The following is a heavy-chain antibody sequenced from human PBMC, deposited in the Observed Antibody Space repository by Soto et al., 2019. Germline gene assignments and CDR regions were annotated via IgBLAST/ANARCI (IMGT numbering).Heavy chain of an antibody. Sequence: EVHLVESGGGLVQPGGSLRLSCTVSGLTFSNHWMTWVRHAPGKGLEWVANIKRDGSEKSYVDSVEGRFSVSRDNTKNSLYLQMNNLRAEDTAVYYCATRPPDETYYGVFDYWGRGALVTVSS. CDR3: ATRPPDETYYGVFDY. J-gene: IGHJ4*02. CDR2: IKRDGSEK. D-gene: IGHD3-10*01. V-gene: IGHV3-7*02. CDR1: GLTFSNHW.